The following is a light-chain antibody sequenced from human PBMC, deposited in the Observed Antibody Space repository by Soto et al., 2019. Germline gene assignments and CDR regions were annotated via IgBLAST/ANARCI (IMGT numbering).Light chain of an antibody. CDR1: SSDVGTNNY. Sequence: QSALTQPPSASGSPGQSVTISCTGTSSDVGTNNYVSWYQQHPGKAPNLLIYEVSKRPSGVPDRFSGSKSGNTASLTVSGIQADDDADYYCCARARTLNYVFGPGTKLTVL. CDR2: EVS. V-gene: IGLV2-8*01. CDR3: CARARTLNYV. J-gene: IGLJ1*01.